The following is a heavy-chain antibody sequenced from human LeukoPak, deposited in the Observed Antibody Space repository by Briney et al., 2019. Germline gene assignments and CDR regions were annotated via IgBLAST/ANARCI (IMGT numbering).Heavy chain of an antibody. V-gene: IGHV1-2*02. CDR2: INPNSGGT. J-gene: IGHJ4*02. CDR3: AREYPMYGGYVRFDY. Sequence: ASVKVSCKASGYTFTGYYMHWVRQAPGQGLEWMGWINPNSGGTNYAQKFQGRVTMTRDTSISTAYMELSRLRSDDTAVYYCAREYPMYGGYVRFDYWGQGTLVTVSS. D-gene: IGHD5-12*01. CDR1: GYTFTGYY.